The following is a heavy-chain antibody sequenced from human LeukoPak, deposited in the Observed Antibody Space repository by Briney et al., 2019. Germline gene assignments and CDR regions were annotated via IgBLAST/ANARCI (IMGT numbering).Heavy chain of an antibody. CDR2: IYYRGST. CDR3: ARQRYSTYWFDP. V-gene: IGHV4-59*08. CDR1: GGSITSYY. D-gene: IGHD6-13*01. J-gene: IGHJ5*02. Sequence: SETLSLTCSVSGGSITSYYWSWIRQPPGKGLEWIGYIYYRGSTNYNPSLKSRVTISVDTSKNQFSLKMSSVTAADTAVYYCARQRYSTYWFDPWGQGTLVTVSS.